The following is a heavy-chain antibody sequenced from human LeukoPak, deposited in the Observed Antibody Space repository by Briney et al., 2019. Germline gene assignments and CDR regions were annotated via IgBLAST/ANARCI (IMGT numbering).Heavy chain of an antibody. V-gene: IGHV3-74*01. Sequence: GGSLRLSCAASGFTFSNYWMHWVRQAPGKGLVWVSRINSYGCSTTSADSVKGRFTISRDNAKNTLYLQMNSLRAEDTAVYYCGKGGATVIDYWGQGTLVTVSS. CDR3: GKGGATVIDY. CDR2: INSYGCST. CDR1: GFTFSNYW. D-gene: IGHD4-17*01. J-gene: IGHJ4*02.